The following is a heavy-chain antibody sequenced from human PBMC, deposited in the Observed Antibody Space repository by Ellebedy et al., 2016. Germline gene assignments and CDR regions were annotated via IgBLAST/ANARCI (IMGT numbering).Heavy chain of an antibody. J-gene: IGHJ4*02. Sequence: ASVKVSCKASGGTFSSYGISWVRQAPGQGLEWMGRIIPLLGIATYTQKFQGRVTITADKSTSTAYMELRSLRSDDTAVYYCARDARVTFGGLIVYFDFWGQGTLVTVSS. V-gene: IGHV1-69*04. CDR2: IIPLLGIA. CDR3: ARDARVTFGGLIVYFDF. CDR1: GGTFSSYG. D-gene: IGHD3-16*02.